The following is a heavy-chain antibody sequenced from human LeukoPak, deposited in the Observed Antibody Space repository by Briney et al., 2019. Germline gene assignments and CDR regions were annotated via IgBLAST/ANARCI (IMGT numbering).Heavy chain of an antibody. J-gene: IGHJ4*02. CDR3: ANWAVVVGATYGFDY. Sequence: ASVKVSCKASGYTFTGYYMHWVRQAPGQGLEWMGGFDPEDGETIYAQKFQGRVTMTEDTSTDTAYMELSSLRSEDTAVYYCANWAVVVGATYGFDYWGQGTLVTVSS. CDR1: GYTFTGYY. CDR2: FDPEDGET. V-gene: IGHV1-24*01. D-gene: IGHD1-26*01.